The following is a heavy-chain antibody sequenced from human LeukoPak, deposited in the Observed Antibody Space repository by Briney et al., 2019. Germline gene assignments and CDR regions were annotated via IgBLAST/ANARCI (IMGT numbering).Heavy chain of an antibody. V-gene: IGHV3-21*01. CDR2: ISSSSSYI. J-gene: IGHJ3*02. D-gene: IGHD3-10*01. Sequence: KTGGSLRLSCAASGFTFSSYSMNWVRQAPGKGLEWVSSISSSSSYIYYADSVKGRFTISRDNAKNSLYLQMNSLRAEDTAVYYCARGLAPEGYYGSGPRVIWGQGTMVTVSS. CDR1: GFTFSSYS. CDR3: ARGLAPEGYYGSGPRVI.